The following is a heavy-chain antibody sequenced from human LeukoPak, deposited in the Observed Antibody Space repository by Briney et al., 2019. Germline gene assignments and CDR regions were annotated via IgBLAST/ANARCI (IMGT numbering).Heavy chain of an antibody. Sequence: KPSETLSLTCTVSGGSISSYYWSWVRQFPGKGLEWIGYISDSGSTNYSPSLESRVTISVDTSKNKFFLILSSVTAADTAVYYCARRGGTVVGDTGYHYWYFDNWGQGTLVTVSS. CDR3: ARRGGTVVGDTGYHYWYFDN. CDR1: GGSISSYY. D-gene: IGHD5-12*01. V-gene: IGHV4-59*08. J-gene: IGHJ4*02. CDR2: ISDSGST.